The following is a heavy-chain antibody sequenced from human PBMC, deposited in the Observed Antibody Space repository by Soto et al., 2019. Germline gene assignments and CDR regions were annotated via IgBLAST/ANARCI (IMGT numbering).Heavy chain of an antibody. V-gene: IGHV4-39*07. CDR1: GASITSSSYY. J-gene: IGHJ4*02. Sequence: SETLSLTCTVSGASITSSSYYWGWIRQPPGKGLEWIGNIYYSGSTYYNPSLKSRVTISIDTSKNQFSLKLSSVTAADTAVYYCASRKSSPYFDYWGQGPLVTVSS. D-gene: IGHD3-10*01. CDR3: ASRKSSPYFDY. CDR2: IYYSGST.